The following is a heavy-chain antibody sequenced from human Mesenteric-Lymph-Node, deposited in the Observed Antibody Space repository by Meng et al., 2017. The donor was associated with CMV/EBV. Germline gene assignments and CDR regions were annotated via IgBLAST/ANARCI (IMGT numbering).Heavy chain of an antibody. CDR1: GFTVSAYW. Sequence: GESLKISCAASGFTVSAYWMHWVRQAPGKGLEWVAVISYDGSNKYYADSVKGRFTISRDNSKSTLYLQMNSLRAADTAVYYCARDDLIVPAAITGAFDIWGQGTAVTVSS. D-gene: IGHD2-2*02. CDR3: ARDDLIVPAAITGAFDI. J-gene: IGHJ3*02. V-gene: IGHV3-30-3*01. CDR2: ISYDGSNK.